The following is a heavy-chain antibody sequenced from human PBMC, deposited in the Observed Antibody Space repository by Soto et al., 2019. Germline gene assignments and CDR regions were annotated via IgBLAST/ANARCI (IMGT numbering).Heavy chain of an antibody. CDR3: ARYCSSSSCSQLYGMDV. J-gene: IGHJ6*02. Sequence: ASLRISFQSDEYRCTNYGIIGVRRVPGKGLEWMGRIDTSYSYSHYGPSFQGHVTISVDKSISTGYLQWSSLKASDTAMDYCARYCSSSSCSQLYGMDVWGHGTTATAS. D-gene: IGHD2-15*01. V-gene: IGHV5-10-1*01. CDR2: IDTSYSYS. CDR1: EYRCTNYG.